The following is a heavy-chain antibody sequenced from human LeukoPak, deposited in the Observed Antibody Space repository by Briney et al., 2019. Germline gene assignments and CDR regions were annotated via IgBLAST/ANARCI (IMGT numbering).Heavy chain of an antibody. CDR3: ARAGYYDSSGDYHPFDY. J-gene: IGHJ4*02. D-gene: IGHD3-22*01. CDR2: VNPNSSGT. CDR1: GYTFSCYY. Sequence: AAVKVSCKASGYTFSCYYIHWVRQPPGQGLEWMGLVNPNSSGTNYGQNCQGRVTMTRDTSISRAYMELRGLTPDDTAVYYCARAGYYDSSGDYHPFDYWGQGIVVTVSS. V-gene: IGHV1-2*02.